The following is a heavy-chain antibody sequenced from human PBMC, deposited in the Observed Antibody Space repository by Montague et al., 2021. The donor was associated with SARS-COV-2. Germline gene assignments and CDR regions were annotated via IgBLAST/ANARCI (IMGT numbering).Heavy chain of an antibody. CDR2: INHSGST. J-gene: IGHJ4*02. CDR1: GGSFSGYY. V-gene: IGHV4-34*01. CDR3: ARGTKGVFTYDYDSGGYASDY. Sequence: SETLSLTCAVYGGSFSGYYWSWIRQPPGKGLEWIGEINHSGSTKYNPSLKSRVTISVDTSKNQFSLKLSSVTAADTAVYYCARGTKGVFTYDYDSGGYASDYWGQGTLVTVSS. D-gene: IGHD3-22*01.